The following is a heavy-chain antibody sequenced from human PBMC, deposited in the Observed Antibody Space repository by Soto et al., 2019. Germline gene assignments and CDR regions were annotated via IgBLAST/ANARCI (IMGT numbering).Heavy chain of an antibody. CDR1: GYTFTGYY. D-gene: IGHD4-4*01. Sequence: ASVKVSCKASGYTFTGYYMHWVRQAPGQGLEWMGWINPNSGGTNYAQKFQGWVTMTRDTSISTAYMELSRLRSDDTAVYYCAREKGNYVTGRYYYYMDVWGKGTTVTVSS. CDR3: AREKGNYVTGRYYYYMDV. J-gene: IGHJ6*03. CDR2: INPNSGGT. V-gene: IGHV1-2*04.